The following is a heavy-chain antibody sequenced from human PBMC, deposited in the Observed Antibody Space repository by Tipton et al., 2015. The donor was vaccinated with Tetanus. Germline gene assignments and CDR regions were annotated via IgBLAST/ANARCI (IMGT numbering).Heavy chain of an antibody. V-gene: IGHV4-31*03. D-gene: IGHD6-6*01. CDR3: ARDQGGGRVVRLNWFDP. J-gene: IGHJ5*02. CDR2: IYYSGST. CDR1: GGSISSSY. Sequence: TLSLTCTVSGGSISSSYWSFIRQRPGKGPEWIGYIYYSGSTYFNPSLKSRVSMSVDTSKNQFFLNLTSVTAADTATYYCARDQGGGRVVRLNWFDPWGQGTLVTVSS.